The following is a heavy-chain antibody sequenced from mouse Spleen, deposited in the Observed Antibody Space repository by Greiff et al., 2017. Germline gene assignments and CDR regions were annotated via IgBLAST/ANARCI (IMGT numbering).Heavy chain of an antibody. CDR3: ARIYYGPY. Sequence: DVKLQESGPGLVKPSQSLSLTCSVTGYSITSGYYWNWIRQFPGNKLEWMGYISYDGSNNYNPSLKNRISITRDTSKNQFFLKLNSVTTEDTATYYCARIYYGPYWGQGTLVTVSA. CDR1: GYSITSGYY. V-gene: IGHV3-6*01. CDR2: ISYDGSN. J-gene: IGHJ3*01. D-gene: IGHD2-1*01.